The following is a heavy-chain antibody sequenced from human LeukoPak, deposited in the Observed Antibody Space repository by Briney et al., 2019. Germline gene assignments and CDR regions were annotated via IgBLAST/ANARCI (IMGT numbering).Heavy chain of an antibody. J-gene: IGHJ5*02. CDR2: INPNSGGT. D-gene: IGHD2-2*01. CDR3: ARGSPYQLLSDWFDP. V-gene: IGHV1-2*02. Sequence: ASVKVSCKASGYTFTGYYMHWVRQAPGQGLEWMGWINPNSGGTNYAQKFQGRVTMTRDTSISTAYMELSRLRSDDTAVYYCARGSPYQLLSDWFDPWGQGTLVTVSS. CDR1: GYTFTGYY.